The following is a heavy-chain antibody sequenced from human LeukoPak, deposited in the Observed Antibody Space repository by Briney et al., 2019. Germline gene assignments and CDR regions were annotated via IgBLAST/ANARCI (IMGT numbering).Heavy chain of an antibody. CDR3: AREAPGSGNFDF. CDR1: GYTFTGYY. Sequence: ASAKVSCKTSGYTFTGYYLHWVRQAPGQGLEWMGWFNPNSVGTNSAQKFQGRVTMTSDTSISTAYMEMTSLRSDDTAVYYCAREAPGSGNFDFWGQGTLVTVSS. J-gene: IGHJ4*02. CDR2: FNPNSVGT. V-gene: IGHV1-2*02. D-gene: IGHD3-10*01.